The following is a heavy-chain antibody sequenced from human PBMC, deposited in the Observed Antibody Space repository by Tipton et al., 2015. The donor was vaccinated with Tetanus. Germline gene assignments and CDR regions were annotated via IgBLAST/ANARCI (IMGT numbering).Heavy chain of an antibody. V-gene: IGHV3-33*08. D-gene: IGHD4-17*01. CDR2: IWYDGTTK. CDR3: ARETSLTTSY. CDR1: GFRFSYSG. J-gene: IGHJ1*01. Sequence: SLRLSCAASGFRFSYSGMHWVRQAPGKGLEWVAVIWYDGTTKYYADSVNGRFTISRDNSKNTLFLEMNSLRAEDTAVYYCARETSLTTSYWGQGTLVTVSS.